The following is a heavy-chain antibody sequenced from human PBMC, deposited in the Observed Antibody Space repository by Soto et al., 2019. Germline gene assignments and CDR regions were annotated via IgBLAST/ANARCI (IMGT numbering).Heavy chain of an antibody. CDR3: ARDSGQLHPFDY. J-gene: IGHJ4*02. CDR1: GGSISSYY. CDR2: IYYSGST. D-gene: IGHD3-10*01. Sequence: SETLSLTCTVSGGSISSYYWSWIRQPPGKGLEWIGYIYYSGSTNYNPSLKSRVTISVDTSKNQFSLKLSSVTAADTAVYYCARDSGQLHPFDYWGQGTLVTVSS. V-gene: IGHV4-59*01.